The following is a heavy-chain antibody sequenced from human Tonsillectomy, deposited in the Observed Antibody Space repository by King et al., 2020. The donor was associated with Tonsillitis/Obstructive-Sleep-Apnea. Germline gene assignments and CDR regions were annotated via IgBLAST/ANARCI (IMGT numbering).Heavy chain of an antibody. D-gene: IGHD2-15*01. CDR1: GGSFSGYY. Sequence: VQLQHWGAGLLKPSETLSLTCAVYGGSFSGYYWSWIRQPPGKGLEWIGEINHSGTTNYNPSLKSRVTISLDTSKNQFSLKLSSVTAADTAVYYCARNIVVVVAATDPFDYWGQGTLVTVSS. V-gene: IGHV4-34*01. CDR3: ARNIVVVVAATDPFDY. CDR2: INHSGTT. J-gene: IGHJ4*02.